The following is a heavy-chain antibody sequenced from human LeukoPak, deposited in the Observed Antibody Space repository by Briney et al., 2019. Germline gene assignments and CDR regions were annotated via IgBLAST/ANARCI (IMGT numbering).Heavy chain of an antibody. CDR2: IDPSDSYT. V-gene: IGHV5-10-1*01. D-gene: IGHD1-26*01. CDR1: GYSFTSYW. CDR3: ARLPRWELLPGDDY. Sequence: GESLQISCQGSGYSFTSYWISWVRQMPGKGLEWMGRIDPSDSYTNYSPSFQGHVTILADKSISTAYLQWSSLKASDTAMYYCARLPRWELLPGDDYWGQGTLVTVSS. J-gene: IGHJ4*02.